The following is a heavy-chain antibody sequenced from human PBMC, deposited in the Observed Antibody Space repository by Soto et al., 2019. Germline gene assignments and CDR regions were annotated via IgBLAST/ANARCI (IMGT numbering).Heavy chain of an antibody. D-gene: IGHD6-19*01. CDR1: GYSFTRYG. CDR3: ARGDSTGSPRGWFDP. J-gene: IGHJ5*02. CDR2: ISSYNGDT. Sequence: QVQLVQSGAEVKKPGASVQVSCKASGYSFTRYGINWVRQVPGQGLEWMGWISSYNGDTNYAQKFQGRVTMTTDTSTTTVYMDLRSLTSDDTAVYFCARGDSTGSPRGWFDPWGQGTLVTVSS. V-gene: IGHV1-18*04.